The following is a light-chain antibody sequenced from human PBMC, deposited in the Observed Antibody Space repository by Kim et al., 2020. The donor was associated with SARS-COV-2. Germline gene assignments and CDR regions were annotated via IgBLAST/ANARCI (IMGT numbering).Light chain of an antibody. CDR1: SLRRYY. CDR2: GRN. CDR3: NSRDNTANVL. J-gene: IGLJ3*02. V-gene: IGLV3-19*01. Sequence: SSELTQDPAVSVALGHTVKITCQGDSLRRYYASWYQQRPGQAPFLVIYGRNNRPSGIPDRLSGSTSGNTATLTITGAQAEDEADYFCNSRDNTANVLFGGGTKVTVL.